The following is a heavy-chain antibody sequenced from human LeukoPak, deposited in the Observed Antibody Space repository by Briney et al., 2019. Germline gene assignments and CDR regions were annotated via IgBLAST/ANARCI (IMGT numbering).Heavy chain of an antibody. J-gene: IGHJ4*02. V-gene: IGHV3-73*01. CDR1: GFTFSGSA. CDR2: IRSKANSYAT. CDR3: TRSGRYFDWLSNPFDY. D-gene: IGHD3-9*01. Sequence: GGSLRLSCAASGFTFSGSAMHWVRQASGKGLEWVGRIRSKANSYATAYAASVKGRFTISRDDSKNTAYLQMNSLKTEDTAVYYCTRSGRYFDWLSNPFDYWGQGTLVTVSS.